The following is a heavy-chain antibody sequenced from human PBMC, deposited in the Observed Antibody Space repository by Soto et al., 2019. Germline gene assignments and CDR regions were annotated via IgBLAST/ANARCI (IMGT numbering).Heavy chain of an antibody. J-gene: IGHJ5*02. CDR3: ARTVGGTIRWFDP. V-gene: IGHV1-69*02. D-gene: IGHD1-26*01. CDR2: IIPILGIT. CDR1: GGTFSSYT. Sequence: GASVKVSCKASGGTFSSYTISWVRQAPGQGLEWKGRIIPILGITNYAQKFQGRVTITADTSTSTAYMELRSLRSDDKAVYYCARTVGGTIRWFDPWGQGTLVTVSS.